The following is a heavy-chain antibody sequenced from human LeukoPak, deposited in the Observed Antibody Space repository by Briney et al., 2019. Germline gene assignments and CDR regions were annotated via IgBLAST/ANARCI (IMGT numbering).Heavy chain of an antibody. J-gene: IGHJ3*02. V-gene: IGHV3-48*02. CDR1: GFDFRSYE. CDR3: ARVQSVDASDI. Sequence: GGALRLSRAASGFDFRSYEMHWVRQAAGKGLEWHSYISTTSGTIYYADSVKGRFSISRDNAKNSLYLQMNSLRDEDTAVYYCARVQSVDASDIWDQGTMVTVSS. CDR2: ISTTSGTI.